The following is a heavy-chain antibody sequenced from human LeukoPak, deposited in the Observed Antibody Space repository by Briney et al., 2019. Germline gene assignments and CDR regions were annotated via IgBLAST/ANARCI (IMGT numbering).Heavy chain of an antibody. CDR2: IYTSGST. D-gene: IGHD3-10*01. V-gene: IGHV4-61*02. Sequence: SETLSLTCTVSGGSISSGSYYWSWIRQPAGKGLEWIGRIYTSGSTNYNPSLKSRVTISVDTSKNQFSLKLSSVTAADTAVYYCAREVSVGYYQAGYFDYWGQGTLVTVSS. CDR1: GGSISSGSYY. J-gene: IGHJ4*02. CDR3: AREVSVGYYQAGYFDY.